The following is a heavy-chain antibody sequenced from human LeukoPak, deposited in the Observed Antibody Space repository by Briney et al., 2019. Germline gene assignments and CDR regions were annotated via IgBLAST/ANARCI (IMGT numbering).Heavy chain of an antibody. CDR2: ISYDGSNK. Sequence: GRSLRLSCAASGFTFSSYGTHWVRQAPGKGLEWVAVISYDGSNKYYADSAKGRFTISRDNSKNTLYLQMNSLRAEDTAVYYCAKGNFWSGYYTGETTHFDYWGQGTLVTVSS. CDR3: AKGNFWSGYYTGETTHFDY. CDR1: GFTFSSYG. J-gene: IGHJ4*02. V-gene: IGHV3-30*18. D-gene: IGHD3-3*01.